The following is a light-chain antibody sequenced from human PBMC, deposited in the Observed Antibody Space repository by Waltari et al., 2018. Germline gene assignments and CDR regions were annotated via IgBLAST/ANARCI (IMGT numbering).Light chain of an antibody. V-gene: IGKV1-39*01. J-gene: IGKJ1*01. CDR2: AAS. CDR1: QSISSY. CDR3: QQSYAALWT. Sequence: DIQMTQSPSSLSASVGDRVTITCRASQSISSYLNWYQQKPGKAPKLLIYAASSLQSGVPSRFSGSGSGTDFTLTISSLQPGDFATYYCQQSYAALWTFGHGTKVEI.